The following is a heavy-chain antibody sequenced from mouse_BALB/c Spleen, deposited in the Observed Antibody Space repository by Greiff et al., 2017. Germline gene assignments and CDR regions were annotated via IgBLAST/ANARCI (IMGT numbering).Heavy chain of an antibody. CDR3: ARHGDGNYDYAMDY. CDR2: ISSGGSYT. D-gene: IGHD2-1*01. Sequence: EVHLVESGGDLVKPGGSLKLSCAASGFTFSSYGMSWVRQTPDKRLEWVATISSGGSYTYYPDSVKGRFTISRDNAKNTLYLQMSSLKSEDTAMYYCARHGDGNYDYAMDYWGQGTSVTVSS. CDR1: GFTFSSYG. V-gene: IGHV5-6*01. J-gene: IGHJ4*01.